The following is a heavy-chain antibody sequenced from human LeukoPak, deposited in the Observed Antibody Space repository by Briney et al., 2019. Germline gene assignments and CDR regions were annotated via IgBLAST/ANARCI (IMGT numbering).Heavy chain of an antibody. J-gene: IGHJ6*03. CDR1: GFTFSSYW. Sequence: GGSLRLSCAASGFTFSSYWMSWVRQAPGKGLGWVGNIKQDGSEKYYVDSVKGRFTISRDNAKNSLYLQMNSLRADDTSVYFSASGLETAMVGHYYYYYMDVWGKGTTVTVSS. D-gene: IGHD5-18*01. V-gene: IGHV3-7*01. CDR2: IKQDGSEK. CDR3: ASGLETAMVGHYYYYYMDV.